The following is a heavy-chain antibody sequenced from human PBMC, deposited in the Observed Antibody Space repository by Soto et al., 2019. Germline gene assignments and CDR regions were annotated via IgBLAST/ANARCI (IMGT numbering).Heavy chain of an antibody. J-gene: IGHJ4*02. CDR2: IYWDDSK. CDR1: GFSLTTDRVG. D-gene: IGHD1-26*01. V-gene: IGHV2-5*02. Sequence: QITLKESGPTLVKPTQTLTLTCTFSGFSLTTDRVGVGWIRQPPGEALEWLAVIYWDDSKTYRPSLESRLTITQDTSKNQVALTMTHMASLDTATYYCAHAYGGRSLYWGQGTLVTVSS. CDR3: AHAYGGRSLY.